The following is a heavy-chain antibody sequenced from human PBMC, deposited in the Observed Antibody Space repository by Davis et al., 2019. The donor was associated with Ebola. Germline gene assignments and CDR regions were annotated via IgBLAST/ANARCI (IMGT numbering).Heavy chain of an antibody. V-gene: IGHV4-59*12. CDR1: GGSISSYY. CDR3: ARERYCSGGSCRGAWFDP. CDR2: NNYSGST. J-gene: IGHJ5*02. D-gene: IGHD2-15*01. Sequence: SETLSLTCTVSGGSISSYYSSCIRQPAAKGLEWIGLNNYSGSTYYNLSLKSGVTISVDTSKNQFSLKLSSVTAADTAVYYCARERYCSGGSCRGAWFDPWGQGTLVTVSS.